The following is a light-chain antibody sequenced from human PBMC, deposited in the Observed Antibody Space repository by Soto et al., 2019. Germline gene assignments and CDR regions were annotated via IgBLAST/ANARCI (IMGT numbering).Light chain of an antibody. Sequence: QSVLTQPPSASGTPGQRVTISCSGSSSNVGSNFVNWYQHLPGTAPKLLIHSGNRRPSGVPDRFSGSKSGTSASLAISGLQSEDEADYYCAAWDDSLNGPLFGGGTKLTVL. CDR2: SGN. J-gene: IGLJ2*01. CDR1: SSNVGSNF. CDR3: AAWDDSLNGPL. V-gene: IGLV1-44*01.